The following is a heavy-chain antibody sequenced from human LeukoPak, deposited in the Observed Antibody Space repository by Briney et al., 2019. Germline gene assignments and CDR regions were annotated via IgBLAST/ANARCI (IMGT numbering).Heavy chain of an antibody. CDR1: GGSISSYY. CDR2: IYYSGSS. Sequence: SETLSLTCTVSGGSISSYYWSWIRQPPGKGLEWIGYIYYSGSSDYNPSLKSRVTISVDTSKNQFSLKLSSVTAADTAVYYCARPNRYDLYFDYWGQGTLVTVSS. J-gene: IGHJ4*02. CDR3: ARPNRYDLYFDY. D-gene: IGHD5-12*01. V-gene: IGHV4-59*01.